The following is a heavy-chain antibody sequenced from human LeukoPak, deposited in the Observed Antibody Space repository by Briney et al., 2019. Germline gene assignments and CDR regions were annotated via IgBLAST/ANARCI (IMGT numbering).Heavy chain of an antibody. J-gene: IGHJ5*02. CDR1: GFTFSSYS. D-gene: IGHD3-22*01. Sequence: RGSLRLSCAASGFTFSSYSMNWVRQAPGKGLEWVSSISSSSSYIYYADSVKGRFTISRDNAKNSLYLQMNSLRAEDTAVYYCARVHDSSGYYLGWFDPWGQGTLVTVSS. V-gene: IGHV3-21*01. CDR3: ARVHDSSGYYLGWFDP. CDR2: ISSSSSYI.